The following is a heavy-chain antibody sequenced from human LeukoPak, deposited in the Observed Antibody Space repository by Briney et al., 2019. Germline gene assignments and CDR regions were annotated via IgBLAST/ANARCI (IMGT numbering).Heavy chain of an antibody. D-gene: IGHD1-1*01. V-gene: IGHV4-61*02. CDR1: GGSISSGSYY. CDR3: AREKAQRPPNYFDY. CDR2: IYTSGST. Sequence: SETLSLTCTVSGGSISSGSYYGSWIRRPAGKGLEWIGRIYTSGSTNYNPSLKSRVTISVDTSKNQFSLKLSSVTAADTAVYYCAREKAQRPPNYFDYWGQGTLVTVSS. J-gene: IGHJ4*02.